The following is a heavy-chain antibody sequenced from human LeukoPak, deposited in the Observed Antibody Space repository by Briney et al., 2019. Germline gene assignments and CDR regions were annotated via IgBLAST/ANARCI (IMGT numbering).Heavy chain of an antibody. CDR3: TATIAVSDYYYYMDV. Sequence: PGGSLRLSCAASGFTFSNAWMSWVRQAPGKGLEWVGRIKSKTDGGTTDYAAPVKGRFTTSRDDSKNTLYLQMNSLKTEDTAVYYCTATIAVSDYYYYMDVWGKGTTVTVSS. CDR2: IKSKTDGGTT. V-gene: IGHV3-15*01. D-gene: IGHD5-24*01. CDR1: GFTFSNAW. J-gene: IGHJ6*03.